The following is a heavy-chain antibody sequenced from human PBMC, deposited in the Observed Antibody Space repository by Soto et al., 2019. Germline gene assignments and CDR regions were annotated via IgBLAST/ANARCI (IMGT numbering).Heavy chain of an antibody. CDR3: ARDSSTSPNWFDP. J-gene: IGHJ5*02. D-gene: IGHD2-2*01. V-gene: IGHV4-30-4*01. CDR2: IYYSGST. Sequence: SETLSLTCTVSGGSISSGDYSWSWIRQPPGKGLEWIGYIYYSGSTYYNPSLKSRVTISVDTSKNQFSLKLSSVTAADTAVYYCARDSSTSPNWFDPRGQGTLVTVSS. CDR1: GGSISSGDYS.